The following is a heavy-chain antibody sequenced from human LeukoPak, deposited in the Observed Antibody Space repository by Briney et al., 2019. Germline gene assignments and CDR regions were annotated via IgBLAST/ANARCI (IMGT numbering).Heavy chain of an antibody. CDR2: IYHSGST. D-gene: IGHD3-22*01. Sequence: PSETLSLTCAVSGGSISSSNWWSWVRQPPGKGLEWIGEIYHSGSTNYNPSLKSRVTISVDKSKNQFSLKLSSVTAADTAVYYCAREMYYYDSSGYYLGLGHSDYWGQGTLVTVSS. CDR3: AREMYYYDSSGYYLGLGHSDY. V-gene: IGHV4-4*02. CDR1: GGSISSSNW. J-gene: IGHJ4*02.